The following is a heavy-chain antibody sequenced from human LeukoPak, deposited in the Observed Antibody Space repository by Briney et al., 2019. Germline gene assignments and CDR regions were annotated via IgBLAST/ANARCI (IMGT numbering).Heavy chain of an antibody. J-gene: IGHJ6*02. CDR2: INAGNGNT. Sequence: ASVKVSCKASGYTFTSYAMHWVRQAPGQRLEWMGWINAGNGNTKYSQKFQGRVTITADESTSTAYMELSSLRSEDTAVYYCASRPVVVTANVSYYYGMDVWGQGTTVTVSS. CDR1: GYTFTSYA. D-gene: IGHD2-21*02. V-gene: IGHV1-3*01. CDR3: ASRPVVVTANVSYYYGMDV.